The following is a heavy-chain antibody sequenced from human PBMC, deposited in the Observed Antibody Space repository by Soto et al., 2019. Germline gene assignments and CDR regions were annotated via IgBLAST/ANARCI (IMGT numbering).Heavy chain of an antibody. J-gene: IGHJ4*02. Sequence: SVKVSCKASGGTFSSYTISWVRQAPGQGLEWMGRIIPILGIANYAQKFQGRVTITADKSTSTAYMELSSLRSEDTAVYYCAKSPYYDFWSGHTRRFDYWGQGTQVTVSS. D-gene: IGHD3-3*01. CDR3: AKSPYYDFWSGHTRRFDY. V-gene: IGHV1-69*02. CDR2: IIPILGIA. CDR1: GGTFSSYT.